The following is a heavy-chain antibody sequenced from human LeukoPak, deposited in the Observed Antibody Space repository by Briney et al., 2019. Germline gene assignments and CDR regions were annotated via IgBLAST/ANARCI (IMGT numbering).Heavy chain of an antibody. D-gene: IGHD3-3*01. J-gene: IGHJ6*03. CDR3: ARGRTYYDFWSGYGYYYYMDV. CDR1: GGSFSGYY. CDR2: INHSGST. V-gene: IGHV4-34*01. Sequence: LTCAVYGGSFSGYYWSWIRQPPGKGLEWIGEINHSGSTNYNPSLKSRVTISVDPSKNQFSLKLSSVTAADTAVYYCARGRTYYDFWSGYGYYYYMDVWGKGTTVTVSS.